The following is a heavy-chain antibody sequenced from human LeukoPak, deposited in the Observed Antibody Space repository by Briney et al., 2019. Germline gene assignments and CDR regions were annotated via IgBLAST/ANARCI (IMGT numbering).Heavy chain of an antibody. V-gene: IGHV1-2*02. Sequence: GASVTVSCKASGYIFTGYYMHWVRQAPGQGLEWMGWINPNSGGTNSAQKFQGRVTMTRDTSISTAYMELIRLTSDDTAVYYCARHPYSGSYHFDYWGQGTLVTVSS. J-gene: IGHJ4*02. CDR3: ARHPYSGSYHFDY. D-gene: IGHD1-26*01. CDR2: INPNSGGT. CDR1: GYIFTGYY.